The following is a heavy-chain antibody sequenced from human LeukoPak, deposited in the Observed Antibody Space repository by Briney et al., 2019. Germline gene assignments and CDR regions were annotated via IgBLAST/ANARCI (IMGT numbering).Heavy chain of an antibody. J-gene: IGHJ4*02. Sequence: PSETLSLTCAVYGGSFSGYYWSWIRQPPGKGLEWIGYIYYSGSTNYNPSLKSRVTISVDTSKNQFSLKLSSVTAADTAVYYCARTTVTTTGLLWDYWGQGTLVTVSS. CDR1: GGSFSGYY. V-gene: IGHV4-59*01. D-gene: IGHD4-17*01. CDR2: IYYSGST. CDR3: ARTTVTTTGLLWDY.